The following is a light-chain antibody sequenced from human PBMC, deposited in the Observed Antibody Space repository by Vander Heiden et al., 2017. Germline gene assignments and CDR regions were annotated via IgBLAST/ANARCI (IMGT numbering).Light chain of an antibody. CDR2: DAS. Sequence: EIVMTQSPATLSVSPGERATLSCRASRSVSSHLAWYQQKPDQAPRLLIYDASTRATGIPARFSGSGSGTEFTLTISTLQSEDFAVYYCQHYNNWLLEFGQGTKVEIK. CDR1: RSVSSH. J-gene: IGKJ1*01. CDR3: QHYNNWLLE. V-gene: IGKV3-15*01.